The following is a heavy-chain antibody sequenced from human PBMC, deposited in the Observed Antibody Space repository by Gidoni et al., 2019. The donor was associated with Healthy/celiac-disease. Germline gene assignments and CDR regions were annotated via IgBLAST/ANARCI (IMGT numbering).Heavy chain of an antibody. CDR3: ARDPTPGAVAGTGIDY. CDR1: GFTLSSYA. D-gene: IGHD6-19*01. J-gene: IGHJ4*02. CDR2: ISYDGSNK. Sequence: QVQLVESGGGVVQPGSSLRLSCAATGFTLSSYAMHWVRQAPGKWLEWVAVISYDGSNKYYADSVKGRFTISRDNSKNTLYLQMNSLRAEDTAVYYCARDPTPGAVAGTGIDYWGQGTLVTVSS. V-gene: IGHV3-30-3*01.